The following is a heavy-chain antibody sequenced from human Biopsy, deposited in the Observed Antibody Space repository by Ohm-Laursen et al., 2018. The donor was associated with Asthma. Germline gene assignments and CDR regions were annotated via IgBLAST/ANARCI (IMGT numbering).Heavy chain of an antibody. CDR3: ARMNTLIQAANYFSYAMDV. Sequence: TLSLTCAVSGASINSGGYFWNWFRRPPGRGPEVIAHLFYNGAPHSNPSLKSRVTISVDRSQRQFSLKVNSVTAADTAVYYCARMNTLIQAANYFSYAMDVWGQGTTVTVSS. V-gene: IGHV4-30-2*01. J-gene: IGHJ6*02. CDR1: GASINSGGYF. CDR2: LFYNGAP. D-gene: IGHD3-9*01.